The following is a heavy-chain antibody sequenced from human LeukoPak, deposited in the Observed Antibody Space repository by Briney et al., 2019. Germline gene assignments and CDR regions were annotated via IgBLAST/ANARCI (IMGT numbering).Heavy chain of an antibody. D-gene: IGHD3-3*01. CDR2: ISSNGGST. V-gene: IGHV3-64*02. CDR1: GFTFSNYA. Sequence: GGSLRLSCAASGFTFSNYAMHWVRQAPGEGLEYVSAISSNGGSTYYAESVKGRFTISRDNSKNTLFLQMGSLRVEDMGVYYYARGLRDYYYYGMDVWGQGTTVTVSS. J-gene: IGHJ6*02. CDR3: ARGLRDYYYYGMDV.